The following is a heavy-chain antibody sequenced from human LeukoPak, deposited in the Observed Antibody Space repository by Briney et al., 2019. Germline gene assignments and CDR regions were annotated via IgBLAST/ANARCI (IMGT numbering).Heavy chain of an antibody. V-gene: IGHV3-23*01. CDR3: TTRLHHHFDY. CDR1: GFTFSSYT. J-gene: IGHJ4*02. D-gene: IGHD4-11*01. CDR2: INYGSRDT. Sequence: GVSLRLSCATSGFTFSSYTMKWVRHAPGEGVECVCAINYGSRDTHYGDSVKGPLTISRDDSLHTVYLQMNSLTADDTALYYCTTRLHHHFDYWGQGTQVTVSS.